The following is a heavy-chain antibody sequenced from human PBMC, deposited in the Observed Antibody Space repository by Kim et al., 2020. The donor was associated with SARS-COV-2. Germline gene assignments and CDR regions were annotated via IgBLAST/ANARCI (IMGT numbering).Heavy chain of an antibody. Sequence: GGSLRLSCAASGFTFSSYAMSWVRQAPGKGLEWVSVIYSGGSSTYYADSVKGRFTISRDNSKNTLYLQMNSLRAEDTAVYYCAKGGVGRFGELLSPGLGYWGQGTLVTVSS. V-gene: IGHV3-23*03. CDR3: AKGGVGRFGELLSPGLGY. CDR1: GFTFSSYA. CDR2: IYSGGSST. D-gene: IGHD3-10*01. J-gene: IGHJ4*02.